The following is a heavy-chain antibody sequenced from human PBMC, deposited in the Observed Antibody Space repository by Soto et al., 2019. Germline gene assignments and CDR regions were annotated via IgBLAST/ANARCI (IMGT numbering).Heavy chain of an antibody. V-gene: IGHV2-70*11. CDR3: ARIGVDYGDYLIFDY. CDR2: IDWDDDK. CDR1: GFSLSTSGMC. J-gene: IGHJ4*02. Sequence: GSGPTLVNPTQTLTLTCTFSGFSLSTSGMCVSWIRQPPGKALEWLARIDWDDDKYYSTSLKTRLTISKDTSKNQVVLTMTNMDPVDTATYYCARIGVDYGDYLIFDYWGQGTLVTVSS. D-gene: IGHD4-17*01.